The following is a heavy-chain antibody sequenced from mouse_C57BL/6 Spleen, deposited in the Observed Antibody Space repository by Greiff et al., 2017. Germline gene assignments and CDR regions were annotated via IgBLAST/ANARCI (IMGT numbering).Heavy chain of an antibody. Sequence: EVKLQESGPELVKPGASVKISCKASGYSFTGYYMNWVKQSPEKSLEWIGEINPSTGGTTYNQKFKAKATLTVDKSSSTAYMQLKSLTSEDSAVYYCARGDALGYFDVWGTGTTVTVSS. CDR1: GYSFTGYY. CDR2: INPSTGGT. V-gene: IGHV1-42*01. CDR3: ARGDALGYFDV. J-gene: IGHJ1*03. D-gene: IGHD2-13*01.